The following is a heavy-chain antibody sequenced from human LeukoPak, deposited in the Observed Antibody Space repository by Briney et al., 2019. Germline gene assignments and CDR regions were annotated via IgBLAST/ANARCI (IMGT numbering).Heavy chain of an antibody. V-gene: IGHV4-59*01. J-gene: IGHJ4*02. D-gene: IGHD2-21*02. Sequence: SETLSLTCTVSGVSISSYYWSWIRQPPGKGLEWIGYIYYSGSTNYNPSLKSRVTISVDTSKNQFSLKLSSVTAADTAVYYCASSDLVYCGGDCYAFDYWGQGTLVTVSS. CDR2: IYYSGST. CDR3: ASSDLVYCGGDCYAFDY. CDR1: GVSISSYY.